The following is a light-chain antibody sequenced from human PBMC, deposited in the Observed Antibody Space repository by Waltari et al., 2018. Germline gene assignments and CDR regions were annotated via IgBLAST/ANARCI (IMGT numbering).Light chain of an antibody. J-gene: IGLJ2*01. CDR1: SSNIGRNT. Sequence: QSVLTQPPSPSGTPGQRVTISCSGSSSNIGRNTANWYQQFPGTAPKPLIYNNNQRPSGGPARFSGSKSGTSASLAISGLQSEDEADYYCATWDDSLNAVIFGGGTKLTVL. CDR3: ATWDDSLNAVI. CDR2: NNN. V-gene: IGLV1-44*01.